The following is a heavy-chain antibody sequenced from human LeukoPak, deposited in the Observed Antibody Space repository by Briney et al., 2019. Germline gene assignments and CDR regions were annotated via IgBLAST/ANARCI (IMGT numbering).Heavy chain of an antibody. V-gene: IGHV3-48*04. D-gene: IGHD6-19*01. CDR2: ISFSVNTK. J-gene: IGHJ4*02. CDR1: GLTSSTYG. CDR3: ARGAYSSGWAYFDH. Sequence: GGSLDLSWAASGLTSSTYGWNWVRKAPGKGLEWVSYISFSVNTKYYGDSVKGRFTISRDNAKNSLYLHMDSLRAEDTAVYYCARGAYSSGWAYFDHWGQGTLVTVSS.